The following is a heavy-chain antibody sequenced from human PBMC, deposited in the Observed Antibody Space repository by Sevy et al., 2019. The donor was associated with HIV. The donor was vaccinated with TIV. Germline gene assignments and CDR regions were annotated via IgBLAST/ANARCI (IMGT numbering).Heavy chain of an antibody. D-gene: IGHD3-22*01. CDR3: AVDTEYYYDSSGYYQGGRLGYYNYGMDV. J-gene: IGHJ6*02. CDR1: GFTFSSYA. Sequence: GGSLILSCAASGFTFSSYAMSWVRQAPGKGLEWVSAISGSGGSTYYADSVKGRFTISRDNSKNTLYLQMNSLRADDTAVYYCAVDTEYYYDSSGYYQGGRLGYYNYGMDVWGQGTTVTVSS. CDR2: ISGSGGST. V-gene: IGHV3-23*01.